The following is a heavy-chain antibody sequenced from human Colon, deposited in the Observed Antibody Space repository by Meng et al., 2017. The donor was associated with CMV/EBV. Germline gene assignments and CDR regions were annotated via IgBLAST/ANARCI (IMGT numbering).Heavy chain of an antibody. Sequence: SETLSLTCTVSGYSVSSGYYWGWIRQPPGKGLEWIGTFYLSGNTYYNPSLESRVTISVDTSKNQFSLMLGSVTAPDTAVYFCARGFRAAVLTAAFDIWGHGTMVTVSS. CDR3: ARGFRAAVLTAAFDI. CDR2: FYLSGNT. V-gene: IGHV4-38-2*02. J-gene: IGHJ3*02. D-gene: IGHD4/OR15-4a*01. CDR1: GYSVSSGYY.